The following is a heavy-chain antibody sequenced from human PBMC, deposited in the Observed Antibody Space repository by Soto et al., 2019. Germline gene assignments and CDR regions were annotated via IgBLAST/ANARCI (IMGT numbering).Heavy chain of an antibody. D-gene: IGHD3-3*01. Sequence: GASVKVSFKASGYTFTSYAMHWLRQAPGQRLEWMGWINAGNGNTKYSQKFQGRVTITRDTSASTAYMELSSLRSEDTAVYYCARYFWSGYYHFDYWGQGTLVTVSS. CDR1: GYTFTSYA. CDR3: ARYFWSGYYHFDY. V-gene: IGHV1-3*01. J-gene: IGHJ4*02. CDR2: INAGNGNT.